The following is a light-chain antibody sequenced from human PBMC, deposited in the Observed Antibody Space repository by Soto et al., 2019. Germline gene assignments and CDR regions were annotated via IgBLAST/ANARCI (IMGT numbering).Light chain of an antibody. V-gene: IGKV1-33*01. CDR2: GAS. Sequence: DIQMTQSPSSLSASVGDRVTITCQASQDITNSLNWYQQKPGKAPKLLIYGASNLETGVPSRFSGTGSGTHFTFTISCLQPEDVATYYCQQYKILTAITFGLGTKVDIK. CDR1: QDITNS. J-gene: IGKJ3*01. CDR3: QQYKILTAIT.